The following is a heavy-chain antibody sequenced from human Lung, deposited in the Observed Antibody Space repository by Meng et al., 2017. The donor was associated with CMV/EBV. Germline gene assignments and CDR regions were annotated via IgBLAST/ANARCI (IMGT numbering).Heavy chain of an antibody. CDR2: SYYTGA. Sequence: LRLXCTVSGGPIKNPNYYWSWNRHQPGKGLEWLGYSYYTGAYYNPSLASRIFISLDSSHNRYSLTLRDVTAADTALYFCARMRGSGSEDSWGPGTLVXVSS. CDR3: ARMRGSGSEDS. J-gene: IGHJ5*02. CDR1: GGPIKNPNYY. V-gene: IGHV4-31*03. D-gene: IGHD3-10*01.